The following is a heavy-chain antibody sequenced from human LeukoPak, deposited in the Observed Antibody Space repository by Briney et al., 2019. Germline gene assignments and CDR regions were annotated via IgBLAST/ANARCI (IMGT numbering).Heavy chain of an antibody. CDR1: GFTFSSYE. D-gene: IGHD3-16*01. CDR3: AREGVGPYYYYYYVDV. Sequence: PGGSLRLSCAASGFTFSSYEMNWVRQAPGKGLEWVSYISSSGSTIYYADSVKGRFTISRDNAKNSLYLQMNSLRAEDTAVYYCAREGVGPYYYYYYVDVWGKGTTVTVSS. J-gene: IGHJ6*03. CDR2: ISSSGSTI. V-gene: IGHV3-48*03.